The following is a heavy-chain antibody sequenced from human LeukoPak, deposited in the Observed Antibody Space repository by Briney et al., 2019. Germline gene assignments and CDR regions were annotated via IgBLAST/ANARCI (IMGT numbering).Heavy chain of an antibody. J-gene: IGHJ4*02. CDR3: AKEGAAMGYFDY. CDR2: ISGSGGGT. Sequence: GGSLRLSCAASGFTFSSYAMSWVRQAPGKGLEWVSAISGSGGGTYYADSVKGRFTISRDNSKNTLYLQMNSLRAEHTAVYYCAKEGAAMGYFDYWGQGTLVTVSS. CDR1: GFTFSSYA. D-gene: IGHD5-18*01. V-gene: IGHV3-23*01.